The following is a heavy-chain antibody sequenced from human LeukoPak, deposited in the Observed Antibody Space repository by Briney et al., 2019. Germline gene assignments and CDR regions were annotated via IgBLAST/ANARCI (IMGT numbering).Heavy chain of an antibody. D-gene: IGHD6-13*01. CDR2: INQGGSGK. CDR3: ARDRKSSAGSDF. Sequence: PGGSLRLSCTASGFTFDNFAMAWVRQAPGEGLEWVANINQGGSGKYYLDSVKGRFSISRDNAKNSLFLQMDSLRADDTAVYYCARDRKSSAGSDFWGQGTRVTVSS. J-gene: IGHJ4*02. CDR1: GFTFDNFA. V-gene: IGHV3-7*01.